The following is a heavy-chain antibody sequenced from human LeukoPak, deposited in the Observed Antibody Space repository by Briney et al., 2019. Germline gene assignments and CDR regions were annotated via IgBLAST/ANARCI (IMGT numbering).Heavy chain of an antibody. CDR3: ARAYSGSSGASDI. V-gene: IGHV3-66*01. CDR2: IYSGGST. Sequence: GGSLRLSCAPSGFTFSRYAMHSVRQAPGKGLEWVSVIYSGGSTYYADSVKGRFTISRDNSKNTLYRQMNSLRAEETAVYYCARAYSGSSGASDIWGQGTMVTVSS. CDR1: GFTFSRYA. D-gene: IGHD1-26*01. J-gene: IGHJ3*02.